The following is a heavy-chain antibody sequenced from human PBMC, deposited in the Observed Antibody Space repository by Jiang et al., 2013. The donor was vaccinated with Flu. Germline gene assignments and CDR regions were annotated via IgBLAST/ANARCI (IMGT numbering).Heavy chain of an antibody. CDR2: IIPIFGTA. V-gene: IGHV1-69*01. CDR1: GGTFSSYA. D-gene: IGHD3-22*01. J-gene: IGHJ4*02. Sequence: SSVKVSCKASGGTFSSYAISWVRQAPGQGLEWMGGIIPIFGTANYAQKFQGRVTITADESTSTAYMELSSLRSEDTAVYYCARDPDYDSSGYFDYWGQGTLVTVSS. CDR3: ARDPDYDSSGYFDY.